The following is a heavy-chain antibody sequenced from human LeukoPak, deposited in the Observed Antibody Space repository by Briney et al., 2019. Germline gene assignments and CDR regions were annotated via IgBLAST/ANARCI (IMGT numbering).Heavy chain of an antibody. CDR2: ISGSGGST. Sequence: GGSLRLSCAASGFTFRSSAMSWVRQPPGKGLEWVSGISGSGGSTFNADSVKGRFTISRDNSKNTLYLQMNSLRAEDTAVYYCAKAQGGYSYFDYWGQGTLVTVSS. J-gene: IGHJ4*02. CDR1: GFTFRSSA. V-gene: IGHV3-23*01. CDR3: AKAQGGYSYFDY. D-gene: IGHD3-22*01.